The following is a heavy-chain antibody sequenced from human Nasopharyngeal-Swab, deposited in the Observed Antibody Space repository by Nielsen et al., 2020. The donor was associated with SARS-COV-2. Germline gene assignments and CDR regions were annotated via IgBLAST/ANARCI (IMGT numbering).Heavy chain of an antibody. V-gene: IGHV6-1*01. J-gene: IGHJ6*03. CDR2: TYYRSKWYN. CDR3: ARARRTDIVVVPAAPRGYYMDV. D-gene: IGHD2-2*01. CDR1: GDSVSSNSAA. Sequence: QTLSLTCAISGDSVSSNSAAWNWIRQSPSRGIEWLGRTYYRSKWYNDYAVSVKSRITINPDTSKNQFSLQLNSVTPEDTAVYYCARARRTDIVVVPAAPRGYYMDVWGKGTTVTVSS.